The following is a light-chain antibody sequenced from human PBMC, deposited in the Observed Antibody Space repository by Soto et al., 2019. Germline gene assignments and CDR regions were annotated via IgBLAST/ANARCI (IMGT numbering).Light chain of an antibody. CDR3: NSYRSIGARV. J-gene: IGLJ2*01. V-gene: IGLV2-14*03. Sequence: QSVLTQPASVSGSPAQSINISCTGTSSDIGGYHFVSWYQQHPGKAPRLIIHDVTHRPSGVSNPFSGSKSGNTASLTISTLQAEDEADYYCNSYRSIGARVFGGGTQLTVL. CDR2: DVT. CDR1: SSDIGGYHF.